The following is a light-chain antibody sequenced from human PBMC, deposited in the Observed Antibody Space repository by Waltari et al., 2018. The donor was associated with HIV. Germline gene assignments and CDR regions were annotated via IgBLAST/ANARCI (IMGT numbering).Light chain of an antibody. CDR3: AAWDDSLSGSVV. CDR1: NSNIGRYA. J-gene: IGLJ2*01. CDR2: SNT. Sequence: QSVLTQPPSASGAPGQRVSISCSGGNSNIGRYAVSWYQQLPRTAPKLLIYSNTQRPSVVPDRFSGSKSGTSASLAIGGLQSEDEADYYCAAWDDSLSGSVVFGGGTKLTVL. V-gene: IGLV1-44*01.